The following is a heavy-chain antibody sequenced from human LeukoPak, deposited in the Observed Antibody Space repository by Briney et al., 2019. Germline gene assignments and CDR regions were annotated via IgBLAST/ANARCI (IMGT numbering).Heavy chain of an antibody. CDR2: INSDGSST. J-gene: IGHJ5*02. CDR1: GFTFSSYW. CDR3: AREGTILRYFDWFRWFDP. D-gene: IGHD3-9*01. Sequence: PGGSLRLSCAASGFTFSSYWMHWVRQAPGKGLVWVSRINSDGSSTSYADSVKGRFTISRDNAKNTLYLQMNSLRAEDTAVYYCAREGTILRYFDWFRWFDPWGQGTLVTVSS. V-gene: IGHV3-74*01.